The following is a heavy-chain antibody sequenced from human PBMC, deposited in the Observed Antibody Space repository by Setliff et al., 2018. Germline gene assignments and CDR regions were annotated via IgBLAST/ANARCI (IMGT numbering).Heavy chain of an antibody. Sequence: SETLSLTCTVSGGSISSGSYYWSWIRQPAGKGLEWIGHIYTSGSTNYNPSLKSRVTISVDTSKNQFSLKLSSVTAADTAVYYCAREQSNYDFWSGYYGGYYYYIDVWGKGTTVTVSS. CDR2: IYTSGST. D-gene: IGHD3-3*01. CDR3: AREQSNYDFWSGYYGGYYYYIDV. V-gene: IGHV4-61*09. CDR1: GGSISSGSYY. J-gene: IGHJ6*03.